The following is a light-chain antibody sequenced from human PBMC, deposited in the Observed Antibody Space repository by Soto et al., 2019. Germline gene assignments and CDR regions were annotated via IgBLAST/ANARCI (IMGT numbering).Light chain of an antibody. CDR1: SNDVGGQKY. J-gene: IGLJ2*01. V-gene: IGLV2-14*01. Sequence: QSVLTQPASVSGSPGQSISISCTGTSNDVGGQKYVSWYQQHPGKAPKLIIYEVANRPSGVSDRFSASKSGNTASLTISGLQADDEADYYCSSYTIRSTVVFGGGTKLTVL. CDR2: EVA. CDR3: SSYTIRSTVV.